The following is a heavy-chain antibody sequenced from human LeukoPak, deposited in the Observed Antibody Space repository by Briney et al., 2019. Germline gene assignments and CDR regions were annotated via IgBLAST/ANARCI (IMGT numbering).Heavy chain of an antibody. Sequence: RGSLRLSCAASGFTFSSYSMNWVRQAPGKGLEWVSSISSSSSYIYYADSVKGRFTISRDNAKNSLYLQMNSLRAEDTAVYYCARGEGLRYFDWLHAFDIWGQGTMVTVSS. CDR3: ARGEGLRYFDWLHAFDI. D-gene: IGHD3-9*01. CDR1: GFTFSSYS. CDR2: ISSSSSYI. V-gene: IGHV3-21*01. J-gene: IGHJ3*02.